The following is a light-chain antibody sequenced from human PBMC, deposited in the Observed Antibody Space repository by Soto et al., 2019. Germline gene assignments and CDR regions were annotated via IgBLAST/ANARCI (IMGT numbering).Light chain of an antibody. V-gene: IGKV3-11*01. CDR3: QQRSNCPLT. CDR1: QSVSSY. CDR2: DAS. Sequence: EIVLTQSPATLSLSPGERATLSCSASQSVSSYLAWYQQKPGQAPRLLIYDASNRATGIPARFSGSGSGTDFTLTISSLEPEDVAVYYCQQRSNCPLTFGGGTKVEIK. J-gene: IGKJ4*01.